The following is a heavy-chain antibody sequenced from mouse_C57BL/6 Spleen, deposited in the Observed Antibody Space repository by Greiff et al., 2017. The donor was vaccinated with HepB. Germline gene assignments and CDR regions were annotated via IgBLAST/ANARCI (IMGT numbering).Heavy chain of an antibody. CDR3: ARPGDSAWFAY. Sequence: EVQRVESGGGLVKPGGSLKLSCAASGFTFSDYGMHWVRQAPEKGLEWVAYISSGSSTIYYADTVKGRFTISRDNAKNTLFLQMTSLRSEDTAMYYCARPGDSAWFAYWGQGTLVTVSA. CDR1: GFTFSDYG. V-gene: IGHV5-17*01. CDR2: ISSGSSTI. D-gene: IGHD4-1*01. J-gene: IGHJ3*01.